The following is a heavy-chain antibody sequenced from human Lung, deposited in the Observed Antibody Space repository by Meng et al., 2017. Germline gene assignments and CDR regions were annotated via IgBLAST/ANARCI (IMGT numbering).Heavy chain of an antibody. V-gene: IGHV1-2*06. J-gene: IGHJ4*02. CDR2: IDPKNGDT. Sequence: QVPLVEAGGEVKEPCASRNGSCQASGKHLPRFYIHWVRQAPGQGPEWMGRIDPKNGDTHYAQKFQGRVTMTGDTSISTAYMDLSGLRSDDTAVYYCARDEDISAAGKLFGDYWGQGTLVTVSS. D-gene: IGHD6-13*01. CDR3: ARDEDISAAGKLFGDY. CDR1: GKHLPRFY.